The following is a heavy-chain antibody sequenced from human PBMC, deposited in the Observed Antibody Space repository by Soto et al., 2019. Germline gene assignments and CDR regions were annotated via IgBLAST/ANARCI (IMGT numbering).Heavy chain of an antibody. CDR1: GFTFSDYY. CDR2: ISNSGSTI. D-gene: IGHD2-2*01. CDR3: ARVPNPWDYCSSTSCYPRNYYYYYMDV. J-gene: IGHJ6*03. Sequence: GESLKISCAASGFTFSDYYMSWIRQAPGKGLEWVSYISNSGSTIYYADSVKGRFTISRDNAKNSLYLQMNSLRAEDTAVYYCARVPNPWDYCSSTSCYPRNYYYYYMDVWGKGTTVTVSS. V-gene: IGHV3-11*01.